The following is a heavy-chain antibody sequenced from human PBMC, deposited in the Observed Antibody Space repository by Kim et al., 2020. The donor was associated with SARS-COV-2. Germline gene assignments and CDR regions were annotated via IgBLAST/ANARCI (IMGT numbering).Heavy chain of an antibody. V-gene: IGHV3-7*05. CDR3: ARGLGQNYDILTGYYLDS. CDR1: GFTFTSYW. D-gene: IGHD3-9*01. J-gene: IGHJ4*02. Sequence: GGSLRLSCAASGFTFTSYWMSWVRQGPGKGLEWVANIKQDGSDKYYVDSVKGRFTISRDNAKKSLYLQMNSLRAEDTAVYYCARGLGQNYDILTGYYLDSWGQRTLVTVSS. CDR2: IKQDGSDK.